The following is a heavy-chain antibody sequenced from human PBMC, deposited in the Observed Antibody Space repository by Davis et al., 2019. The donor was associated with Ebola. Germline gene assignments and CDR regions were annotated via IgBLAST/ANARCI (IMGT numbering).Heavy chain of an antibody. CDR3: ARGRPGRGYSYLP. D-gene: IGHD5-18*01. V-gene: IGHV4-39*07. CDR2: IYYSGST. CDR1: GGSISSSSYY. J-gene: IGHJ5*02. Sequence: SETLSLTCTVSGGSISSSSYYWGWIRQHPGKGLEWIGSIYYSGSTNYNPSLKSRVTISVDTSKNQFSLKLSSVTAADTAVYYCARGRPGRGYSYLPWGQGTLVTVSS.